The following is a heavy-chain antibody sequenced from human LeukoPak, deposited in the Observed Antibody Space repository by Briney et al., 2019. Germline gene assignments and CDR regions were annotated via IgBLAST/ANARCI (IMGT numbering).Heavy chain of an antibody. CDR3: ARRGIPTARGWFDP. CDR2: IYYSGST. D-gene: IGHD2-2*01. Sequence: SETLSLTCTVSGGSISSGDYYWSWIRQPPGKGLEWIGYIYYSGSTYYNPSLKSRVTISVDTSKNQFSLKLSSVTAADTAVYYCARRGIPTARGWFDPWGQGTLVTVSS. CDR1: GGSISSGDYY. J-gene: IGHJ5*02. V-gene: IGHV4-30-4*01.